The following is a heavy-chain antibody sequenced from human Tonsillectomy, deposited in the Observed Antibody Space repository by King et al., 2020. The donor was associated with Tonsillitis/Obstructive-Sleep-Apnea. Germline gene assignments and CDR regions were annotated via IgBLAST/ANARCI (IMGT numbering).Heavy chain of an antibody. CDR3: ARSTVFGVVPNWFDP. CDR2: SNGGNGNT. J-gene: IGHJ5*02. D-gene: IGHD3-3*01. CDR1: GYTFTSYA. V-gene: IGHV1-3*01. Sequence: QLVQSGAEVKKPGASVKVSCKASGYTFTSYAMHWVRQAPGQRLEWMGWSNGGNGNTKYSQKFQGRVTITRDTSESTAYMELSSLTSEDTAVYYCARSTVFGVVPNWFDPWGQGTLVTVSS.